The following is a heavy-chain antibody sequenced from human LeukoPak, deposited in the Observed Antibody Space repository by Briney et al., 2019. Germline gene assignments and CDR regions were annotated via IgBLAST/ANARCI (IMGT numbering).Heavy chain of an antibody. V-gene: IGHV3-23*01. CDR2: ISGSGGST. D-gene: IGHD3-22*01. Sequence: GGSLRLSCAASGFTFSSYAMSWVRQAPGKGLEWVSAISGSGGSTYYADSVKGRFTISRDNSKNTLYLQMNSLRAEDTAVYYCARRSSGYYYRFGYWGQGTLVTVSS. J-gene: IGHJ4*02. CDR3: ARRSSGYYYRFGY. CDR1: GFTFSSYA.